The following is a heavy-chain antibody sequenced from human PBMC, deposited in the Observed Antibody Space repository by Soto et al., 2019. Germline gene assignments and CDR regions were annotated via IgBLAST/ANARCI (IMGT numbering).Heavy chain of an antibody. CDR1: GFTFSGYW. J-gene: IGHJ4*02. Sequence: EVQLVESGGGLVQPGGSLRLSCAASGFTFSGYWMTWVRQAPGKGLEWVANIKQDGSEKYYVDSVKGRFTISRDNAKNSLYLQMDSLRAEDTAVYYCARGGIYWNCWGQGTLVTVSS. CDR2: IKQDGSEK. CDR3: ARGGIYWNC. V-gene: IGHV3-7*01. D-gene: IGHD1-26*01.